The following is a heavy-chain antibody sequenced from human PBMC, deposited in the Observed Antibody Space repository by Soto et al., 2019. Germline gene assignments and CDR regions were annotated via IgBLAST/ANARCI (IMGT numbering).Heavy chain of an antibody. J-gene: IGHJ6*02. V-gene: IGHV3-30-3*01. CDR2: ISYDGSNK. D-gene: IGHD6-13*01. Sequence: GGLMRLSCAASGFTFSSYAMRRVRQAPGKGLEWVAVISYDGSNKYYADSVKGRFTISRGNSKNTLYLQMNSLRAEDTAVYYCARDRDYSSSWTYYYYGMDVWGQGTTVTVSS. CDR1: GFTFSSYA. CDR3: ARDRDYSSSWTYYYYGMDV.